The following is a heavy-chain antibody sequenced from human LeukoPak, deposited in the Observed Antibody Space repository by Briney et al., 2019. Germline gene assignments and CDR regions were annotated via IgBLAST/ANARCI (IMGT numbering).Heavy chain of an antibody. Sequence: ASVKVSCRASGYTFNSYGISWVRRAPGQGLEWMGWINPNSGGTNYAQKFQGRVTMTRDTSISTAYMDLSSLRSDDTAVYYCARSPTTVTAFDCWGQGTLVTVSS. CDR1: GYTFNSYG. CDR2: INPNSGGT. CDR3: ARSPTTVTAFDC. J-gene: IGHJ4*02. D-gene: IGHD4-17*01. V-gene: IGHV1-2*02.